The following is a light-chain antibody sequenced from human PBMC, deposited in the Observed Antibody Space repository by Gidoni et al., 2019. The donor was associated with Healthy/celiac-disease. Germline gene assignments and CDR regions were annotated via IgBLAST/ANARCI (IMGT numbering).Light chain of an antibody. Sequence: EIVMTQSPATLSVSPGERATLSCRASQSVSSNLAWYQQKTGQAPRLLIYAASTRATGIPARFSGSGSGTEFTLTISSLQSEDFAVYYCQQYNKWPPWTFGQGTKVEIK. V-gene: IGKV3-15*01. J-gene: IGKJ1*01. CDR2: AAS. CDR3: QQYNKWPPWT. CDR1: QSVSSN.